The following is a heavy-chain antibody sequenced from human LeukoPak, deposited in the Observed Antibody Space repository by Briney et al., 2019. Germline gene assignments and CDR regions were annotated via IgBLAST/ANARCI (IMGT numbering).Heavy chain of an antibody. CDR3: AGVRGVRHDY. D-gene: IGHD3-10*01. J-gene: IGHJ4*02. V-gene: IGHV3-21*01. CDR1: GFTFNIYS. Sequence: GGSLRLSCAASGFTFNIYSMNWVRQAPGKGLEWVSSISSSSSYIYYADSVKGRFTISRDNAKNSLYLQMNSLRAEDTAVYYCAGVRGVRHDYWGQGTLVTVSS. CDR2: ISSSSSYI.